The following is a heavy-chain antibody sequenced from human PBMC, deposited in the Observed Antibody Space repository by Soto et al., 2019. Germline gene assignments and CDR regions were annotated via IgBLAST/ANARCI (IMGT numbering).Heavy chain of an antibody. J-gene: IGHJ4*02. V-gene: IGHV3-7*03. CDR1: GFALSMYW. CDR3: ASFTETATTFVY. Sequence: PWGSLRLSCEASGFALSMYWMSWVRQAPGMGLQWVANINQVGSIQHYVDSVRGRFTVSRDNAKNSLFLQMNSLTAEDTAVYYCASFTETATTFVYWGQGTPVTVSS. D-gene: IGHD1-1*01. CDR2: INQVGSIQ.